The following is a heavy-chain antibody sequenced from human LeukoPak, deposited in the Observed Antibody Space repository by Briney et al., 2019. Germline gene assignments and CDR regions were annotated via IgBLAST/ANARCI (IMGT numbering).Heavy chain of an antibody. V-gene: IGHV3-23*01. D-gene: IGHD3-22*01. Sequence: GGSLRLSCAASGFTFSSYAMHWVRQAPGKGLEWVSAISGSGGSTYYADSVKGRFTISRDNSKNTLYLQMNSLRAEDTAVYYCAKDGNGFYYDSSVDGYWGQGTLVTVSS. J-gene: IGHJ4*02. CDR2: ISGSGGST. CDR1: GFTFSSYA. CDR3: AKDGNGFYYDSSVDGY.